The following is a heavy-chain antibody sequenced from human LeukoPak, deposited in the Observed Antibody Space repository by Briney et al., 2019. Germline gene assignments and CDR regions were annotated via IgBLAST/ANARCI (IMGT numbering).Heavy chain of an antibody. CDR2: ISGSGGST. CDR1: GITLSNYG. Sequence: GGSLRLSCAVSGITLSNYGMSWVRQAPGRGLEWVAGISGSGGSTYYADSVKGRFTISRDNSMNTLFLQMNSLRAEDTAVYYCAKNILPVVESYCFDHWGQGTLVTVSS. V-gene: IGHV3-23*01. J-gene: IGHJ4*02. CDR3: AKNILPVVESYCFDH. D-gene: IGHD2-15*01.